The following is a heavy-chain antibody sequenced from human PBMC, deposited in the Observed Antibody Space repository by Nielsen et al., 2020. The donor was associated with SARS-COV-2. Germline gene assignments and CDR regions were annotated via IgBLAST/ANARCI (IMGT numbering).Heavy chain of an antibody. J-gene: IGHJ6*02. CDR3: TKVPNSSGPPLFSGMDV. CDR2: ISGRGSMI. Sequence: GESLKISCAASGFIFDNYAMNWVRQAPGKGLEWVSTISGRGSMIYYTDSVKGRFTISRDSSKNTVFLEMNSLRAGDTAIYYCTKVPNSSGPPLFSGMDVWGQGTTVIVSS. CDR1: GFIFDNYA. D-gene: IGHD6-19*01. V-gene: IGHV3-23*01.